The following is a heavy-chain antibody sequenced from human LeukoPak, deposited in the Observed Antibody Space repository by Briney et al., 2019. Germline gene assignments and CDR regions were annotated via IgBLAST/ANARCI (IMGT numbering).Heavy chain of an antibody. Sequence: NSSETLSLTCTVSGGSISSGSYYWSWIRQPAGKGLEWIGRIYTSGSTNYNPSLKSRVTISVDTSKNQFSLKLSSVTAADTAVYYCARVRGDYERWDYFDYWGQGTLVTVSS. CDR1: GGSISSGSYY. CDR3: ARVRGDYERWDYFDY. J-gene: IGHJ4*02. CDR2: IYTSGST. V-gene: IGHV4-61*02. D-gene: IGHD4-17*01.